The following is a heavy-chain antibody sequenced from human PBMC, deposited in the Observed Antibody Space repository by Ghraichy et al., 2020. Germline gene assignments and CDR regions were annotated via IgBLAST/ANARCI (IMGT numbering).Heavy chain of an antibody. CDR3: ARDRNCTRGVCYYYYYMDV. D-gene: IGHD2-8*02. V-gene: IGHV3-23*01. CDR1: GFTFSNYI. Sequence: GGSLRLSCVASGFTFSNYIMTWVRQAPGKGLEWFSTIIADGDSPYYLDSVKCRFTISRDNSKRTLYLQMHSLRADDTAVYFCARDRNCTRGVCYYYYYMDVWGKGTTVTVSS. J-gene: IGHJ6*03. CDR2: IIADGDSP.